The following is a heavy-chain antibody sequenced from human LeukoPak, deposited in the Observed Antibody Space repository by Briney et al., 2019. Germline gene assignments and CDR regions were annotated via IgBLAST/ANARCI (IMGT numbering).Heavy chain of an antibody. J-gene: IGHJ4*02. V-gene: IGHV3-53*01. Sequence: GGSLRLSCAASGFIVGGDFMSWVRQAPGKGLEWVSVIYSDGSTYYADSVKGRFTISRDNSKNTLDLQMTGLRAEDTAVYYCARERGRGRDSPWFDYWGQGTLVTVSS. D-gene: IGHD1-26*01. CDR2: IYSDGST. CDR1: GFIVGGDF. CDR3: ARERGRGRDSPWFDY.